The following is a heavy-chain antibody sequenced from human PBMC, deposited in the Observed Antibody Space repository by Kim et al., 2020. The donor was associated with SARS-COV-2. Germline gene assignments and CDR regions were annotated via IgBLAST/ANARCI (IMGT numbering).Heavy chain of an antibody. CDR2: INHSGST. D-gene: IGHD3-10*01. CDR3: ARARRRFGDRTDSDY. V-gene: IGHV4-34*01. Sequence: SETLSLTCAVYGGSFSGYYWSWIRQPPGKGLEWIGEINHSGSTNYNPSLKSRVTISVDTSKNQFSLKLSSVTAADTAVYYCARARRRFGDRTDSDYWGQGTLVTVSS. CDR1: GGSFSGYY. J-gene: IGHJ4*02.